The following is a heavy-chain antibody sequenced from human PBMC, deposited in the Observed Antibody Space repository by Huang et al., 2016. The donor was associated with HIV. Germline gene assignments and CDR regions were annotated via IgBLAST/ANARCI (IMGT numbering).Heavy chain of an antibody. CDR3: ARIPSSPPYFFDY. V-gene: IGHV3-74*01. Sequence: EVQLVESGGGLVQPGGSLRLSCAGSGFTFGSYWLHGGRQAPGKGLVWFSRINSDGSSTSYADSMKGRFTIARDNTNNTVYLQMNSLRAEDTAVYYCARIPSSPPYFFDYWGQGTLVTVSS. CDR2: INSDGSST. CDR1: GFTFGSYW. J-gene: IGHJ4*02.